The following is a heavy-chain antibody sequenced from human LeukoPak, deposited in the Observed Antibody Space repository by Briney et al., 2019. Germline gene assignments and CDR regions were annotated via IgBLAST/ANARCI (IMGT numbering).Heavy chain of an antibody. V-gene: IGHV4-61*01. Sequence: PSETLSLTCTVSGDSVSNSLYYWSWVRHLPGKGLEWIGYVYHNGGTSYSPSLKSRVTISRDTSTNQFSLRLDFMTAADTAVYYCARGRAGEVDSWGQGTLVTVSS. CDR3: ARGRAGEVDS. J-gene: IGHJ4*02. CDR1: GDSVSNSLYY. D-gene: IGHD3-10*01. CDR2: VYHNGGT.